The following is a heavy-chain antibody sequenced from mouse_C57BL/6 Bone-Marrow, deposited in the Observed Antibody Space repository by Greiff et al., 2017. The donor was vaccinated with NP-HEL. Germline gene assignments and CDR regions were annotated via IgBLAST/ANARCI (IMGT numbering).Heavy chain of an antibody. D-gene: IGHD1-1*02. CDR2: IHPNSGST. CDR3: ARRDMVGYYYAMDY. J-gene: IGHJ4*01. CDR1: GYTFTSYW. V-gene: IGHV1-64*01. Sequence: QVQLQQPGAELVKPGASVKLSCKASGYTFTSYWMHWVKQRPGQGLEWIGMIHPNSGSTNYNEKFQSKATLTVDKSSSTAYMQLSSLTSEDSAVYYCARRDMVGYYYAMDYWGQGTSVTVSS.